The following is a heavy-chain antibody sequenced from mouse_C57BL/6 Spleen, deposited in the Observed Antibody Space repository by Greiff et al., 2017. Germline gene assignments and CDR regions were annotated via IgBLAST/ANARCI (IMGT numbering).Heavy chain of an antibody. D-gene: IGHD3-2*02. CDR3: TRLQLRLPVSMDD. V-gene: IGHV1-15*01. CDR2: IDPETGGT. J-gene: IGHJ4*01. CDR1: GYTFTDYE. Sequence: QVQLQQSGAELVRPGASVTLSCKASGYTFTDYEMHWVKQTPVYGLEWIGAIDPETGGTAYNQKFKGKAILTADKSSSTAYMELRSLTSEDSAVYYCTRLQLRLPVSMDDWGQGTSVTVSS.